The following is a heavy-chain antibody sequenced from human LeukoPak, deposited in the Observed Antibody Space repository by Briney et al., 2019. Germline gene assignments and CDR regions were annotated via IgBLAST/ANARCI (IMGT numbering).Heavy chain of an antibody. V-gene: IGHV5-51*01. Sequence: GESLKISCKGSGYMFTHYWIAWVRQMPGKGLEWMGIIYPADSDTRYSPSFQGQVTISADKSISTAYLQWSSLKASDTAMYHCARGDTTMVPGYFDYWGQGTLVTVSS. D-gene: IGHD5-18*01. J-gene: IGHJ4*02. CDR1: GYMFTHYW. CDR2: IYPADSDT. CDR3: ARGDTTMVPGYFDY.